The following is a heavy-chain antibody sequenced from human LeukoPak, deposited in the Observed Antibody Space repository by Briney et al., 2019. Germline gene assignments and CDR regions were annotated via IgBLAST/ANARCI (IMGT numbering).Heavy chain of an antibody. Sequence: PGGSLRLSCAVSGFSFNKYDMHWVRQAPGKGLEWVAVILHDGANKYYADSVKGRFTISRDDSKTTLYLEMNNLKIEDTAVYYCTARNLKVAYCTYYCGMDVWGQGTTVTVSS. J-gene: IGHJ6*02. D-gene: IGHD1-26*01. CDR3: TARNLKVAYCTYYCGMDV. CDR2: ILHDGANK. CDR1: GFSFNKYD. V-gene: IGHV3-30*03.